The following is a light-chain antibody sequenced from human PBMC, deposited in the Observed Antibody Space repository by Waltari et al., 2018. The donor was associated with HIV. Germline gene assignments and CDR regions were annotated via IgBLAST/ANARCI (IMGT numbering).Light chain of an antibody. CDR3: QQYGSSPRT. J-gene: IGKJ1*01. Sequence: EIVLTQSPGTLSLSPGARATLSCRASQSVSSSYLAWYQQKPGQAPRLLIYTASTRATGIPDRFSGSGSGTDFTLTISRLEPEDFAVYYCQQYGSSPRTFGQGTKVEIK. CDR1: QSVSSSY. V-gene: IGKV3-20*01. CDR2: TAS.